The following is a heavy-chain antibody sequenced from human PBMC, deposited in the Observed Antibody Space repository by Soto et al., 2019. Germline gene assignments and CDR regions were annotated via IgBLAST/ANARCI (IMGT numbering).Heavy chain of an antibody. Sequence: PSETLSLTCAVYGGSFSGYYWSWIRQPPGKGLEWIGYIYHSGSTYYNSSLKSRVTISVDRSKNQFSLKLSSVTAADTAVYYCARVTTPWGQGTLVTVSS. J-gene: IGHJ5*02. CDR1: GGSFSGYY. CDR3: ARVTTP. V-gene: IGHV4-30-2*01. CDR2: IYHSGST. D-gene: IGHD1-1*01.